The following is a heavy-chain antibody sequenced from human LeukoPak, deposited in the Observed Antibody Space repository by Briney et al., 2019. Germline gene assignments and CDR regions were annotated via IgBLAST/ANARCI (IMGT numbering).Heavy chain of an antibody. J-gene: IGHJ3*02. CDR2: IVVGSGNT. Sequence: SVKVSCKASGFIFTSSAMQWVRQARGQRLEWIGWIVVGSGNTNYAQKFQERVTITRDMSTSTAYMELSSLRSEDTAVYYCTAESHRYYYDSSGYQLLDIWGQGTMVTVSS. D-gene: IGHD3-22*01. V-gene: IGHV1-58*02. CDR3: TAESHRYYYDSSGYQLLDI. CDR1: GFIFTSSA.